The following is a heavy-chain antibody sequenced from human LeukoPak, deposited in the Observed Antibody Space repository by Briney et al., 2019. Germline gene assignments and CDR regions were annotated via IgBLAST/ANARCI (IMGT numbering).Heavy chain of an antibody. J-gene: IGHJ6*03. V-gene: IGHV3-30*02. Sequence: GGSLRLSCAASGFTFSSYGMHWVRQAPGKGLEWVAFIRYDGSKKYYTDSVKGRFTISRDNSKNALYLQMNSLSAEDTAFYYCAKEELRRITMWGYMDVWGKGTTVTISS. D-gene: IGHD3-10*02. CDR2: IRYDGSKK. CDR1: GFTFSSYG. CDR3: AKEELRRITMWGYMDV.